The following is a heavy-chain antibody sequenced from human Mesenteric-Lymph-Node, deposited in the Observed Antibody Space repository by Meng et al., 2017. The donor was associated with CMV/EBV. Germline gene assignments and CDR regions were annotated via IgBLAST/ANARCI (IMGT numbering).Heavy chain of an antibody. D-gene: IGHD3-9*01. CDR2: ISWNSGSI. J-gene: IGHJ6*02. CDR1: GFTFDDYA. V-gene: IGHV3-9*01. CDR3: ARAPTSYDILTGYFPNGLDV. Sequence: SLKISCAASGFTFDDYAMHWVRQAPGKGLEWVSGISWNSGSIGYADSVKGRFTISRDNAKNSLYLQMNSLRAEDTAVYYCARAPTSYDILTGYFPNGLDVWGQGTTVTVSS.